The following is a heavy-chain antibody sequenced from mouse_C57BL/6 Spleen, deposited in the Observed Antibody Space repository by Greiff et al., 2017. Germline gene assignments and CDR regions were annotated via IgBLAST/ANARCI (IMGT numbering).Heavy chain of an antibody. V-gene: IGHV1-62-2*01. CDR1: GYTFTEYT. Sequence: QVQLKQSGAELVKPGASVKLSCTASGYTFTEYTIHWVKQRSGQGLEGIGWFYPGSGSIKYNENVKDKATLTADKSSSTVSMELSRLTSENSAVYFCARHEWTAQATMDYWGQGTSVTVSA. J-gene: IGHJ4*01. D-gene: IGHD3-2*02. CDR2: FYPGSGSI. CDR3: ARHEWTAQATMDY.